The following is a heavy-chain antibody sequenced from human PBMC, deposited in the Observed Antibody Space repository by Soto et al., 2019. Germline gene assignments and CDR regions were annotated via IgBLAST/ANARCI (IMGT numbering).Heavy chain of an antibody. V-gene: IGHV4-28*01. CDR2: IYNSGST. CDR1: GYSVSDSNW. J-gene: IGHJ4*02. D-gene: IGHD6-19*01. CDR3: ARKYGIPGAGTFGY. Sequence: SETLSLTCAVSGYSVSDSNWWGWIRQPPGKGLEWMGHIYNSGSTYYKSSLKGRVTMSIDTSKNQFSLRLYSVTAVDTAVYYCARKYGIPGAGTFGYWGQGILVTVSS.